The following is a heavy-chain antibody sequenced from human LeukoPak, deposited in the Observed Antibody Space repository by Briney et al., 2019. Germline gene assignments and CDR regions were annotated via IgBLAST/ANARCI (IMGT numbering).Heavy chain of an antibody. Sequence: PGGSLRLSCAASGFTFSSYWMHWVRQAPGKGLVWVSRINSDGSSTSYADSVKGRFTISRDNAKNTLYLQMNSLSAEDTAVYYCARDRYSGYDFGYWGQGTLVTVSS. J-gene: IGHJ4*02. CDR2: INSDGSST. CDR1: GFTFSSYW. V-gene: IGHV3-74*01. D-gene: IGHD5-12*01. CDR3: ARDRYSGYDFGY.